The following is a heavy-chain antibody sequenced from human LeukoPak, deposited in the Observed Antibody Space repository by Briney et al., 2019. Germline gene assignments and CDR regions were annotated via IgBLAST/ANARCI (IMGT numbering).Heavy chain of an antibody. Sequence: QSGGSLRLSCAASGFTFSSYEMNWVRQAPGKGLEWVANIKQDGSEKYYVDSVRGRFTISRDNAHNSLHLQMNSLRAEDTAVYFCARDRGSGWFPYWGQGTLVTVSS. CDR1: GFTFSSYE. CDR3: ARDRGSGWFPY. V-gene: IGHV3-7*04. CDR2: IKQDGSEK. D-gene: IGHD6-19*01. J-gene: IGHJ4*02.